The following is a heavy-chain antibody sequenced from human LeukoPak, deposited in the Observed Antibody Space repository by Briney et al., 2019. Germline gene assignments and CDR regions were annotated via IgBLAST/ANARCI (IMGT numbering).Heavy chain of an antibody. Sequence: SQTLSLTCTVSGGSISSGGYYWSWIRQHPGKGLEWIGYIYYSGSTYYNPSLKSRVTISVDTSKNQFSLKLSSVTTADTAVYYCAREFYDSSGYYDYWGQGTLVTVSS. D-gene: IGHD3-22*01. V-gene: IGHV4-31*03. CDR2: IYYSGST. CDR3: AREFYDSSGYYDY. CDR1: GGSISSGGYY. J-gene: IGHJ4*02.